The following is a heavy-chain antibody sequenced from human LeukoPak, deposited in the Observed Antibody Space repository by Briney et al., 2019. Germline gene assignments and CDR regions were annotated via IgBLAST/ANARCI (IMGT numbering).Heavy chain of an antibody. V-gene: IGHV4-34*01. D-gene: IGHD6-25*01. CDR2: INHSGST. Sequence: PSETLSLTCTVSGGSISSYYWSWIRQPPGKGLEWIGEINHSGSTNYNPSLKSRVTISVDTSKNQFSLKLSSVTAADTAVYYCARIKYSSEYWGQGTLVTVSS. CDR3: ARIKYSSEY. J-gene: IGHJ4*02. CDR1: GGSISSYY.